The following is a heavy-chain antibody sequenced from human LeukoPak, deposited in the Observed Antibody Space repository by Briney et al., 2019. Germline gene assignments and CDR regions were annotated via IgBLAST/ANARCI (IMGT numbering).Heavy chain of an antibody. Sequence: PGGSLRLSCAASGFTFSSYWMSWVRQAPGKGLEWVANIKQDGSEKYYVDSVKGRFTISRDNAKNSLYLQMNSLRAEDTAVYYCARDGSGSYLEGPSDYFDYWGQGTLVTVSS. CDR2: IKQDGSEK. CDR1: GFTFSSYW. V-gene: IGHV3-7*01. CDR3: ARDGSGSYLEGPSDYFDY. J-gene: IGHJ4*02. D-gene: IGHD3-10*01.